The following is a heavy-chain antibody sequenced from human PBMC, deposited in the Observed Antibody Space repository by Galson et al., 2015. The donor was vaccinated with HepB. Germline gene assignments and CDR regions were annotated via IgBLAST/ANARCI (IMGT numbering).Heavy chain of an antibody. CDR3: ARSYNYYYMDV. V-gene: IGHV3-48*01. J-gene: IGHJ6*03. D-gene: IGHD3-16*01. CDR1: GFTFSNFG. Sequence: ALRLAGAASGFTFSNFGMKGGRQAPGKGLEWLSCITGGRPTMYYADSVKGRFTISRDSAKSSLYLQMNSLSAEDKAVYYCARSYNYYYMDVWGEGTTVTVSS. CDR2: ITGGRPTM.